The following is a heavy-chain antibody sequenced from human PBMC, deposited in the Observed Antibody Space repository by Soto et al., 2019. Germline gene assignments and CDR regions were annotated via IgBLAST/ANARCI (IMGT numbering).Heavy chain of an antibody. CDR1: GFTFNNYA. CDR3: AKAGLRLEELSKRGPFDY. CDR2: ISFSGFTT. D-gene: IGHD3-16*02. J-gene: IGHJ4*02. V-gene: IGHV3-23*01. Sequence: PGGSLRLSCAASGFTFNNYAMSWVRQAPGKGLEWVSTISFSGFTTYYADSVKGRFTISRDNSENTLYLQMNSLRAEDTAVYYCAKAGLRLEELSKRGPFDYWGQGSLVTVSS.